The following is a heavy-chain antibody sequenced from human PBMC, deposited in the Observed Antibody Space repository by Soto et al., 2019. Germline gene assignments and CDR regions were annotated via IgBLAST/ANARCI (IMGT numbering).Heavy chain of an antibody. Sequence: GGSLRLSCAASGFTVSSNYMSWVRQAPGKGLEWVSVIYSGGSTYYADSVKGRFTISRDNSKNTLYLQMNSLRAEGTAVYYCARDLAVVTPGTDYYYYYGMDGWGQGTTVTVSS. D-gene: IGHD2-15*01. CDR3: ARDLAVVTPGTDYYYYYGMDG. CDR2: IYSGGST. CDR1: GFTVSSNY. J-gene: IGHJ6*02. V-gene: IGHV3-53*01.